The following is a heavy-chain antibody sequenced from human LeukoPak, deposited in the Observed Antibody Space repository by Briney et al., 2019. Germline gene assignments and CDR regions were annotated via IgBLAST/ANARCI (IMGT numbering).Heavy chain of an antibody. CDR3: AELGITMIGGV. J-gene: IGHJ6*04. CDR1: GFTFTTYG. V-gene: IGHV3-23*01. D-gene: IGHD3-10*02. Sequence: GGSLRLSCSASGFTFTTYGMNWVRQAPGPGLEWVSGIGGSGVRTSYADSVKGRFTISRDNAKNSLYLQMNSLRAEDTAVYYCAELGITMIGGVWGKGTTVTISS. CDR2: IGGSGVRT.